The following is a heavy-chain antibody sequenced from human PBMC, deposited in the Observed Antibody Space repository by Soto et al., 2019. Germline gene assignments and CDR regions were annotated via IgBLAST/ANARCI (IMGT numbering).Heavy chain of an antibody. CDR2: MNPNSGNT. CDR3: ARLPGIAVAGTKYTWFDP. Sequence: ASVKVSCKASGYTFTSYDINWVRQATGQGLEWMGWMNPNSGNTGYAQKFQGRVTMTRNTSISTAYMELSSLRSEDTDVYYGARLPGIAVAGTKYTWFDPWGQGTLVTVSS. CDR1: GYTFTSYD. V-gene: IGHV1-8*01. D-gene: IGHD6-19*01. J-gene: IGHJ5*02.